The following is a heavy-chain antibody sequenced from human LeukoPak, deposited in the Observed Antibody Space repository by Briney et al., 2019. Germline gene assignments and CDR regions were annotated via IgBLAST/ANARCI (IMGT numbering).Heavy chain of an antibody. J-gene: IGHJ4*02. CDR2: MYYSGST. D-gene: IGHD2-15*01. Sequence: SETLSLTCTVSGGSISSYYWSWIRQPPGKGLEWIGYMYYSGSTNYNPSLKSRVTISVDTSKNQFSLKLNSVTAADTAVYFCARDLGAGGSSLAAAGRFDYWGQGTPVTVSS. V-gene: IGHV4-59*12. CDR1: GGSISSYY. CDR3: ARDLGAGGSSLAAAGRFDY.